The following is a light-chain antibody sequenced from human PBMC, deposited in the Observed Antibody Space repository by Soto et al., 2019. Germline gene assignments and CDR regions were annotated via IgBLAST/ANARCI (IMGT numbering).Light chain of an antibody. CDR1: QSVSSSY. J-gene: IGKJ1*01. CDR3: QQYYSYPRT. V-gene: IGKV3-20*01. CDR2: GAS. Sequence: EIVLTHSPCTRSCSLGEIATLSCRASQSVSSSYLAWYQQKPGQAPRLLIYGASTRATAIPARFSGSGSGTGFTLTISCLQSEDFATYYCQQYYSYPRTFGQGTKVDI.